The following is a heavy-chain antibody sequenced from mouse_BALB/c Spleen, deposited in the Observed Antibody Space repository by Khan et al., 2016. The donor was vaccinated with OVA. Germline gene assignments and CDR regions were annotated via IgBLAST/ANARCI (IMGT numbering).Heavy chain of an antibody. CDR3: AVFEASYYAVDY. CDR2: IWGDGNT. CDR1: GLSLTSYG. V-gene: IGHV2-3*01. J-gene: IGHJ4*01. Sequence: QMQLEESGPGLVAPSQSLSITCTVSGLSLTSYGVSWVRQPPGKGLEWLGVIWGDGNTNYHSVLKSRLSIRKDNSKSQVFLKLNSLQTDDTATYYCAVFEASYYAVDYWGQGTSVTVSS. D-gene: IGHD6-1*01.